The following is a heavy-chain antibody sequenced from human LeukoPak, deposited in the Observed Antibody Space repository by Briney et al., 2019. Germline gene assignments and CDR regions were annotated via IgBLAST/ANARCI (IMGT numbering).Heavy chain of an antibody. CDR1: GFTFSSYA. Sequence: GGSLRLSCAASGFTFSSYAMSWLRQAPGKGLEWVSAISGSGGSTYYADSVNRRFTISTDNSKITLYLQMDSLRAEDTAVYYCAKASGTLDYWGQGTLVTVSS. CDR3: AKASGTLDY. V-gene: IGHV3-23*01. CDR2: ISGSGGST. J-gene: IGHJ4*02. D-gene: IGHD6-13*01.